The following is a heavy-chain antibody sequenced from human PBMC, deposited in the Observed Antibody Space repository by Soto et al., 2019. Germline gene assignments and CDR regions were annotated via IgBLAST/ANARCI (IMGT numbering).Heavy chain of an antibody. D-gene: IGHD2-21*01. J-gene: IGHJ6*02. CDR3: ARVGSRDPFVDYYAMDV. CDR1: GFTFSDYY. V-gene: IGHV3-11*01. Sequence: QVQLVESGGDLVKPGGSLRLSCAASGFTFSDYYMSWIRQAPGKGLEWVSYISRSGSTICYADSVEGRFTISRDKAKKSLYLQMNSLRVEDTAVYYCARVGSRDPFVDYYAMDVWGQGTTVTVSS. CDR2: ISRSGSTI.